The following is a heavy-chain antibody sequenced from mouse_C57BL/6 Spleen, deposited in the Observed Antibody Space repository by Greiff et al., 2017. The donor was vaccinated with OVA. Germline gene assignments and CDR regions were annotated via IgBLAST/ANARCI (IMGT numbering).Heavy chain of an antibody. CDR1: GYAFSSYW. V-gene: IGHV1-80*01. CDR3: ARNYGSSYEDFDY. Sequence: VQLQQSGAELVKPGASVKISCKASGYAFSSYWMNWVKQRPGKGLEWIGQIYPGDGDTNYNGKFKGKATLTADKSSSTAYMQLSSLTSEDSAVYFCARNYGSSYEDFDYWGQGTTLTVSS. CDR2: IYPGDGDT. D-gene: IGHD1-1*01. J-gene: IGHJ2*01.